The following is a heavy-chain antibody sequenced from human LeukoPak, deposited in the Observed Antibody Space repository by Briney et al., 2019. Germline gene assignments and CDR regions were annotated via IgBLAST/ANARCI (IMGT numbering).Heavy chain of an antibody. CDR1: GFTFSSYW. D-gene: IGHD3-22*01. CDR2: INSDGSST. V-gene: IGHV3-74*01. J-gene: IGHJ3*02. Sequence: PGGSLRLSCAASGFTFSSYWMHWVRQAPGKGLVWVSRINSDGSSTSYADSVKGRFTIFRDNAKNTLYLQMNSLRAEDTAVYYCARDFAIVVAYDAFDIWGQGTMVTVSS. CDR3: ARDFAIVVAYDAFDI.